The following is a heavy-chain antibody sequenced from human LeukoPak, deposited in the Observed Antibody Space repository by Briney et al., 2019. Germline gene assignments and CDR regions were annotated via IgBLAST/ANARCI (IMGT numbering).Heavy chain of an antibody. J-gene: IGHJ4*02. D-gene: IGHD6-19*01. CDR2: ISSSGSTI. CDR1: GFTFSSYE. Sequence: GGSLRLSCAASGFTFSSYEMNWVRQAPGKGLEWVSYISSSGSTIYYADSVKGRFTISRDNAKNSLYLQMNSLRDDDTSVYFCARDASALYWGRGTLVTVSS. V-gene: IGHV3-48*03. CDR3: ARDASALY.